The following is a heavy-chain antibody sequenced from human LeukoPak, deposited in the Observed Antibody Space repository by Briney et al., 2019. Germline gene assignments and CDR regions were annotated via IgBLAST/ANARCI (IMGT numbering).Heavy chain of an antibody. CDR1: GFTFDDYA. CDR3: AKDIRGWHDAFDI. V-gene: IGHV3-9*01. Sequence: GGSLRLSCAASGFTFDDYAMHWVRQAPGKGLEWVSGIFWNSGGIGYADSVKGRFTISRDNAKNSLYLQMNSLRAEDTALYYRAKDIRGWHDAFDIWGQGTMVTVSS. D-gene: IGHD6-19*01. J-gene: IGHJ3*02. CDR2: IFWNSGGI.